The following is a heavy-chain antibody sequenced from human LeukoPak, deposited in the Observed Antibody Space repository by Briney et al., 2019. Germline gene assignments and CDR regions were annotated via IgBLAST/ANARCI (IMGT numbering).Heavy chain of an antibody. Sequence: GASVKVSCKASGYTFSTYYIHWVRQAPGQGLEWMGIINPSGGSTTYAQKFQGRVTITRDTSTRTVYMELSSLKSEDTAVYYCARDGIFDYWGQGTLVTVSS. CDR1: GYTFSTYY. J-gene: IGHJ4*02. D-gene: IGHD1-1*01. V-gene: IGHV1-46*01. CDR3: ARDGIFDY. CDR2: INPSGGST.